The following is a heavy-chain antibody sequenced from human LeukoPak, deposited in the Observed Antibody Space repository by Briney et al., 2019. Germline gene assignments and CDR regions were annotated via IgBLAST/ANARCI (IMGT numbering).Heavy chain of an antibody. Sequence: GGSLRLSCAASGFTFSNAWMSGVRQAPGEGLEWVGRIKSKTDGGTTDYAARVKGRFTISRDDSKNTLCLQMNSLKTEDTALYCCTTGHDTSSWTFILWGRGTLVSVSS. CDR3: TTGHDTSSWTFIL. V-gene: IGHV3-15*01. D-gene: IGHD6-13*01. CDR1: GFTFSNAW. CDR2: IKSKTDGGTT. J-gene: IGHJ4*02.